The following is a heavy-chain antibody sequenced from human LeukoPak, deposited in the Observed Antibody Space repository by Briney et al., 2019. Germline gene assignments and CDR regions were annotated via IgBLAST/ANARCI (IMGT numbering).Heavy chain of an antibody. D-gene: IGHD3-3*01. Sequence: SETLSLTCTVSGGSISSYYWSWIRQPPGKGLEWIGYIYYSGSTNYNPSLKSRVTISADTSKNQFSLKPSSVTAADTAVYYCARANYDFWSGYYQHLYDYWGQVTLVTVSS. V-gene: IGHV4-59*01. CDR1: GGSISSYY. CDR3: ARANYDFWSGYYQHLYDY. J-gene: IGHJ4*02. CDR2: IYYSGST.